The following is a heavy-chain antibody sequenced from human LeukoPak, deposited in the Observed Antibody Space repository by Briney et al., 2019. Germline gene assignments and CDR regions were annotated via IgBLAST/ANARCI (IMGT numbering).Heavy chain of an antibody. J-gene: IGHJ4*02. D-gene: IGHD2-15*01. V-gene: IGHV3-23*01. Sequence: PGGSLRLSCAASGFTFSYFAMSWVRQAPGKRLEWVSTVCGSSVGTYYADSVKGRFTISRDSSKNTLYLQMNSLRVEDTAVYYCAKAETTGGSCYSPSDFWGQGTLVTVSS. CDR1: GFTFSYFA. CDR2: VCGSSVGT. CDR3: AKAETTGGSCYSPSDF.